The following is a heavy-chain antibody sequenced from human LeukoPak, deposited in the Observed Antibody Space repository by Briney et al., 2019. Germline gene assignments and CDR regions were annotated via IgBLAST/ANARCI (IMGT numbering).Heavy chain of an antibody. CDR1: GYTLTELS. V-gene: IGHV1-24*01. Sequence: ASVKVSCKVSGYTLTELSMHWVRQAPGKGLEWMGGFDPEDGETIYAQKFQGRATMTEDTSTDTAYMELSSLRSEDTAVYYCATSEGKWELSTFDYWGQGTLVTVSS. D-gene: IGHD1-26*01. CDR2: FDPEDGET. J-gene: IGHJ4*02. CDR3: ATSEGKWELSTFDY.